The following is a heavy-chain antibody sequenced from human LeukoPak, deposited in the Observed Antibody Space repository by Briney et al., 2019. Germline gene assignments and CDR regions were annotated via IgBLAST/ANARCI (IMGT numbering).Heavy chain of an antibody. J-gene: IGHJ4*02. CDR3: ARVPDGVLRYFDWLLLPDY. CDR2: INTNTGNP. V-gene: IGHV7-4-1*02. Sequence: VASVKDSCKASGYTFTSYAMNWVRQAPGQGLEWMGWINTNTGNPTYAQGFTGRFVFSLDTSVSTAYLQISSLKAEDTAVYYCARVPDGVLRYFDWLLLPDYWGQGTLVTVSS. CDR1: GYTFTSYA. D-gene: IGHD3-9*01.